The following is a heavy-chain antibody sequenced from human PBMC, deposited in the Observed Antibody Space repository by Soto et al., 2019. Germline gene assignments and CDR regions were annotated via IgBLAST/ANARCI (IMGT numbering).Heavy chain of an antibody. CDR3: ARASVGPPGGGSWTMPFDS. D-gene: IGHD2-15*01. V-gene: IGHV4-4*07. Sequence: KTSETLSLTCKVSSGSVSNYYWSWIRQPAGKGLEWIGRIYTGGSTNYNPSLKSRVTMSVDTSKNQFSLRLTSVTAADTAVYYCARASVGPPGGGSWTMPFDSWGRGTLVTVSS. CDR2: IYTGGST. J-gene: IGHJ4*02. CDR1: SGSVSNYY.